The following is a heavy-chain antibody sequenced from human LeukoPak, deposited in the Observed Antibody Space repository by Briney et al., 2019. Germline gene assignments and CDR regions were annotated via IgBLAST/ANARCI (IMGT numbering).Heavy chain of an antibody. J-gene: IGHJ6*02. Sequence: GGSLRLSCAASGFTFHDYAMHWVRQAPGKGLEWVSGISWNSGSVGYADSVKGRFTISRDNVKNSLFLQMNSLRAEDTALYYCAKDTYIYGIYDYGMDVWGQGSTVTVSS. CDR3: AKDTYIYGIYDYGMDV. CDR2: ISWNSGSV. CDR1: GFTFHDYA. D-gene: IGHD5-18*01. V-gene: IGHV3-9*01.